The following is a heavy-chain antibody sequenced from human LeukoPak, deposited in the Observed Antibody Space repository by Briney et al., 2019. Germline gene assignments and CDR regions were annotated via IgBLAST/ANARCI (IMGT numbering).Heavy chain of an antibody. CDR2: IYPGDSDT. J-gene: IGHJ4*02. V-gene: IGHV5-51*01. CDR3: ARHSFYCSSTSCSPPFDY. D-gene: IGHD2-2*01. CDR1: GYSFTSYW. Sequence: GESLKISCKGSGYSFTSYWIGWVRQMPGKGLEWIGIIYPGDSDTRYSPSFQGQVTISADKSISTAYLQWSSLKASDTAMYYCARHSFYCSSTSCSPPFDYWGQGTLVTVSS.